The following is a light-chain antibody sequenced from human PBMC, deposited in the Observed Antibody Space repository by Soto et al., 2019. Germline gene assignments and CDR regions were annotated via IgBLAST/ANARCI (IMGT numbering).Light chain of an antibody. CDR2: GAS. J-gene: IGKJ1*01. CDR1: QYVRSTY. CDR3: QQYGSSLWT. V-gene: IGKV3-20*01. Sequence: EIVLTQSPGTLSLSPGERVTLSCRASQYVRSTYLAWYHQKPGQAPRPLIYGASSRATGIPDRFTGSGSGTDFTLTISRLEPEDFAVYYCQQYGSSLWTFGQGTKVEIK.